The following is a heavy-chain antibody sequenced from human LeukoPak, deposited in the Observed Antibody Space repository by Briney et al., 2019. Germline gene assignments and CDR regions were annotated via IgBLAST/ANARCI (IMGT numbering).Heavy chain of an antibody. CDR1: GFKFADAP. CDR3: AKDVSFRRGHNFDASDI. CDR2: ITWDSTDS. Sequence: GGSLRLSCTASGFKFADAPMHWVRQPPGKGLEWIALITWDSTDSYYADSVKGRFTISRDGSGNTLYLQMNSLRSDDTALYYCAKDVSFRRGHNFDASDIWGLGTMVTVSS. J-gene: IGHJ3*02. D-gene: IGHD5-24*01. V-gene: IGHV3-43*01.